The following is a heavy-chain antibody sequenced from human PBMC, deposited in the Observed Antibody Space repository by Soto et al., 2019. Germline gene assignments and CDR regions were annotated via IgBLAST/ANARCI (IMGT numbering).Heavy chain of an antibody. V-gene: IGHV4-59*01. CDR3: AREVGASPDYFDY. CDR2: IYYSGST. Sequence: SETLSLTCTVSGGPMSRYYWNWIRQPPGKGLEWIGYIYYSGSTIYAPSLRGRVTISLDTSKNHFSLKLTSVTAADTAVYYCAREVGASPDYFDYWGQGTLVTVSS. CDR1: GGPMSRYY. D-gene: IGHD1-26*01. J-gene: IGHJ4*02.